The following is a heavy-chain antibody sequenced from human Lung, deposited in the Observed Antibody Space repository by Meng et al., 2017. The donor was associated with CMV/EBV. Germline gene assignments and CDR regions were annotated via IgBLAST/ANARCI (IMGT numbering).Heavy chain of an antibody. J-gene: IGHJ4*02. CDR2: INTNTGNP. Sequence: QVTLVQSGSELKKPEASVKFSCKASGYTFTSYAMNLGRQGPGQGLEWMGWINTNTGNPTYAQEFTGRYVFILDASVSTADLQISSLKDEDTAVYYCARDPDSAGCENCSSWGQGTLVTVSS. V-gene: IGHV7-4-1*02. CDR3: ARDPDSAGCENCSS. D-gene: IGHD6-13*01. CDR1: GYTFTSYA.